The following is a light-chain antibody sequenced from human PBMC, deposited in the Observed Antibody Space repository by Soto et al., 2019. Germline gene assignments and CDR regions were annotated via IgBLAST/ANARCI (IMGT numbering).Light chain of an antibody. Sequence: NFMLTQPHSVSESPGKTVTISCTRSSGSIASNYVQWYQQRPGSAPTIVIYEDNQRPSGVPDRFSGSIDSSSNSASLTISGLKTEDEADYYCQSYDSSNLWVFGGGTKVTVL. CDR1: SGSIASNY. J-gene: IGLJ3*02. CDR3: QSYDSSNLWV. CDR2: EDN. V-gene: IGLV6-57*04.